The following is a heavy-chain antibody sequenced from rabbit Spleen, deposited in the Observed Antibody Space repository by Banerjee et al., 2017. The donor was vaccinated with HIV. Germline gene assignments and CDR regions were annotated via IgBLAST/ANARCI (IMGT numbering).Heavy chain of an antibody. V-gene: IGHV1S40*01. CDR3: SRDSGTSFSTYGMDL. J-gene: IGHJ6*01. CDR2: VYGGSSGST. CDR1: GFSFSSGYD. Sequence: QSLEESGGDLVKPGASLTLTCTASGFSFSSGYDMCWVRQAPGKGLEWIACVYGGSSGSTYYASWAKGRFTISKTSSTTVTLQMTSLTAADTASYFFSRDSGTSFSTYGMDLWGPGTLVTVS. D-gene: IGHD8-1*01.